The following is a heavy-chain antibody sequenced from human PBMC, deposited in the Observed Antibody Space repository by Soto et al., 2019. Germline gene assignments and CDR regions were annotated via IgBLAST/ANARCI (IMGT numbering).Heavy chain of an antibody. D-gene: IGHD5-18*01. CDR1: GGSFSGYY. CDR2: INHSGST. J-gene: IGHJ6*02. V-gene: IGHV4-34*01. CDR3: ARAKIGYSYGLVHYYYGMAV. Sequence: PSETLSLTCAVYGGSFSGYYWSWIRQPPGKGLEWIGEINHSGSTNYNPSLKSRVTISVDTSKNQFSLKLSSVTAADTAVYYCARAKIGYSYGLVHYYYGMAVWGQGTTVTVSS.